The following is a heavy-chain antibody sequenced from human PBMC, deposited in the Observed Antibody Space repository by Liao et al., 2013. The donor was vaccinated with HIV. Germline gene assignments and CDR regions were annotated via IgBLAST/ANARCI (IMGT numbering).Heavy chain of an antibody. V-gene: IGHV4-34*01. J-gene: IGHJ3*01. D-gene: IGHD1-7*01. CDR1: GGSFSGYY. Sequence: QVQLQQWGAGLLKPSETLSLTCAVYGGSFSGYYWNWIRQPPGEGLEWIGEISHSGNTNYNPSLKSRVTISVDTSKNQFSLKLSSVTAADTAVYYCAREKTNWNYLRSAFDVWGQGTMVTSLQ. CDR3: AREKTNWNYLRSAFDV. CDR2: ISHSGNT.